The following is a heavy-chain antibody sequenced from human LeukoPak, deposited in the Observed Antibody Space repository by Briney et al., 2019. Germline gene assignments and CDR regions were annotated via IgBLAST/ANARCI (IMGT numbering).Heavy chain of an antibody. CDR3: ARGVGSWTPYYFDY. D-gene: IGHD6-13*01. V-gene: IGHV3-21*01. Sequence: PGGSLRFSCAASEFTSSSYSMNWVRQAPGKGLEWVSSISSSSSYIYYADSVKGRFTISRDNAKNSLYLQMNSLRAEDTAVYYCARGVGSWTPYYFDYWGQGTLVTVSS. J-gene: IGHJ4*02. CDR2: ISSSSSYI. CDR1: EFTSSSYS.